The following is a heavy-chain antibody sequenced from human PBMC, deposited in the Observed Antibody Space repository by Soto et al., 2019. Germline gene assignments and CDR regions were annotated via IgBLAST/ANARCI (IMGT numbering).Heavy chain of an antibody. J-gene: IGHJ6*02. CDR2: IYYSGST. V-gene: IGHV4-31*03. Sequence: QVQLQESGPGLVKPSQTLSLTCTVSGGSISSGGYYWSWIRQHPGKGLEWIGYIYYSGSTYYNPYRKSRVTISVDTSKNQFSLKLSSVTAADTAVYYCARGQLWFKNYGMDVWGQGTTVTVSS. D-gene: IGHD5-18*01. CDR3: ARGQLWFKNYGMDV. CDR1: GGSISSGGYY.